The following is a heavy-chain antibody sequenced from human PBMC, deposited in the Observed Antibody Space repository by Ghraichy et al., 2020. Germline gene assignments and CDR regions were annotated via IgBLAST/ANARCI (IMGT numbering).Heavy chain of an antibody. J-gene: IGHJ4*02. CDR3: AREGRGTAMASNDY. Sequence: ASVKVSCKASGYTFTSYDVNWVRQATGQGLEWMGWMNPNSGNTGHAQKFQGRVTMTRNTSISTAYMELSSLRYEDTAVYYCAREGRGTAMASNDYWGQGTLVTVSS. D-gene: IGHD5-18*01. CDR1: GYTFTSYD. V-gene: IGHV1-8*01. CDR2: MNPNSGNT.